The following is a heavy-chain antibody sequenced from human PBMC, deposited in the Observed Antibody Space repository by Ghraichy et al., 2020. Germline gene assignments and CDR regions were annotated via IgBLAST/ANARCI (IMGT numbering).Heavy chain of an antibody. CDR3: ARVNQAVVNYYYYYMDV. V-gene: IGHV3-48*01. Sequence: GGSLRLSCAASGFTFSSYSMNWVRQAPGKGLEWVSYISSSSSTIYYADSVKGRFTISRDNAKNSLYLQMNSLRAEDTAVYYCARVNQAVVNYYYYYMDVWGKGTTVTVSS. J-gene: IGHJ6*03. CDR2: ISSSSSTI. CDR1: GFTFSSYS.